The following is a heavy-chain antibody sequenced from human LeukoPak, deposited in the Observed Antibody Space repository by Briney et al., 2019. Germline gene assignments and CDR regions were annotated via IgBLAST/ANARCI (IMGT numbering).Heavy chain of an antibody. J-gene: IGHJ3*02. D-gene: IGHD1-26*01. CDR1: GFTFSSYA. CDR3: TRDLREHGVFDI. Sequence: GGSLRLSCAASGFTFSSYAMHWVRQAPGKGLEWVSEIYSDGTTYYAASVKGRFSISRDNSKNTVYLEMNSLRGEDTAIYYCTRDLREHGVFDIWGQGTMVTVSS. CDR2: IYSDGTT. V-gene: IGHV3-53*01.